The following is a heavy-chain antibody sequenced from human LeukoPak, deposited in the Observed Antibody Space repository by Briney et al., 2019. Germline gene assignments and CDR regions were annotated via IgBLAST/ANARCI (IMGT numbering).Heavy chain of an antibody. D-gene: IGHD3-10*01. V-gene: IGHV1-69*01. CDR3: ALGSRGVMTDWCDP. J-gene: IGHJ5*02. CDR1: GGTFNNYA. CDR2: IIPMFGTA. Sequence: SVKVSCKASGGTFNNYAISWVRQAPGQGLDWMGGIIPMFGTANYAQKYQGRVTITADESTSTAHIELSRLRSEDTAMYYCALGSRGVMTDWCDPWGQGTLVTVSS.